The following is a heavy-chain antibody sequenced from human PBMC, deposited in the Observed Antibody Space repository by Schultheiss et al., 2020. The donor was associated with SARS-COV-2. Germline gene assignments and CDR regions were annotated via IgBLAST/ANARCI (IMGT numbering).Heavy chain of an antibody. D-gene: IGHD2-2*01. CDR3: AKDKTIVVVPAANAFDI. CDR1: GGSFSGYY. CDR2: INHSGST. J-gene: IGHJ3*02. Sequence: SETLSLTCAVYGGSFSGYYWSWIRQPPGKGLEWIGEINHSGSTYYNPSLKSRVTISVDTSKNQFSLKLSSVTAADTALYYCAKDKTIVVVPAANAFDIWGQGTMVTVSS. V-gene: IGHV4-34*01.